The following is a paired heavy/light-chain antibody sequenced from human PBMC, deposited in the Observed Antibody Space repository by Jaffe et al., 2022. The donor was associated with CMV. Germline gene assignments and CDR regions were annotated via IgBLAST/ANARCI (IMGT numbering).Light chain of an antibody. V-gene: IGKV1-33*01. Sequence: DIQMTQSPSPLSVSVGDRVTITCQASQDINNCLNWYQQKPGKAPKLLINDASNLEPGVPSRFSGSGSGTDFTLIISSLQPEDIATYYCQQYRNLPYTFGRGTTLDIK. CDR3: QQYRNLPYT. CDR2: DAS. J-gene: IGKJ2*01. CDR1: QDINNC.
Heavy chain of an antibody. Sequence: QVTLSESGPALVKPTQTLTLTCSFSGFSLTTAGMCVSWIRQPPGKALEWLAHIDWDDDKYYNTSLRTRLTISKDTSESQVVLRMTNMDPVDTATYYCARIRLRYSAGWTHDAFDIWGQGTVITVSS. CDR2: IDWDDDK. D-gene: IGHD1-26*01. CDR3: ARIRLRYSAGWTHDAFDI. J-gene: IGHJ3*02. V-gene: IGHV2-70*01. CDR1: GFSLTTAGMC.